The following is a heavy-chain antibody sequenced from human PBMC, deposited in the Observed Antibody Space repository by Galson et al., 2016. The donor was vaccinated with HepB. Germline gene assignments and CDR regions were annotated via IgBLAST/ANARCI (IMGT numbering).Heavy chain of an antibody. CDR2: ISTYSGHA. V-gene: IGHV1-18*01. D-gene: IGHD1-14*01. J-gene: IGHJ6*02. Sequence: SVKVSCKVSGYRFMTYGISWVRQAPGQGLEWLAWISTYSGHANYAQKLQGRVTVTTDTSTSTAYLELRSLRPDDTAVYYCARDEKTDPASTDDGTDVWGQGTTVTVSS. CDR1: GYRFMTYG. CDR3: ARDEKTDPASTDDGTDV.